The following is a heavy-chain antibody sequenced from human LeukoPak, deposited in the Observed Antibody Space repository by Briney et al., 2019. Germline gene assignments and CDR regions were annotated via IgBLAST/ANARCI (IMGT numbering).Heavy chain of an antibody. J-gene: IGHJ6*03. D-gene: IGHD2-2*02. Sequence: ASVKVSCKASGYTFTSYGISWVRQASGQGLEWMGWISAYNGNTNYAQKLQGRVTMTTDTSTSTAYMELRSLRSDDTAVYYCARDPRDYTKSHTGRYPYYYMDVWGKGTTVTVSS. CDR2: ISAYNGNT. CDR1: GYTFTSYG. CDR3: ARDPRDYTKSHTGRYPYYYMDV. V-gene: IGHV1-18*01.